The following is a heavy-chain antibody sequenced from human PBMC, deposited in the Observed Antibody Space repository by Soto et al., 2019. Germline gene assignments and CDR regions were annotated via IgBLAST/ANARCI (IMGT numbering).Heavy chain of an antibody. D-gene: IGHD3-16*01. J-gene: IGHJ4*02. CDR3: ARATTLRLVFFDY. CDR2: IKQDGSEK. Sequence: PGGSLRLSCAASGFTFSSYWMSWVRQAPGKGLEWVANIKQDGSEKYYVDSVKGRFTISRDNAKNSLYLQMNSLRAEDTAVYYCARATTLRLVFFDYWGQGTLVTVSS. CDR1: GFTFSSYW. V-gene: IGHV3-7*01.